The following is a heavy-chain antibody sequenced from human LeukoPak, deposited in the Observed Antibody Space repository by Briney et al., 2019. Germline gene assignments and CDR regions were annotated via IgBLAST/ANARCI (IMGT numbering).Heavy chain of an antibody. J-gene: IGHJ4*02. V-gene: IGHV3-9*01. CDR2: ISWNSGSI. Sequence: PGGSLRLSCAASGFTFSSYEMNWVRQAPGKGLEWVSGISWNSGSIGYADSVKGRFTISRDNAKNSLYLQMNSLRAEDTALYCCAKRADPDRYFDYWGQGTLVTVSS. CDR3: AKRADPDRYFDY. CDR1: GFTFSSYE.